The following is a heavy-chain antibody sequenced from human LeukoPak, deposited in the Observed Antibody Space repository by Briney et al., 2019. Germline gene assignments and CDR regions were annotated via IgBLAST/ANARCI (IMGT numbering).Heavy chain of an antibody. CDR3: TRRGVGAAIDY. J-gene: IGHJ4*02. CDR2: IKRKTDGGTT. Sequence: PGGSLRLSCAASGFTFSNAWMSWVRQAPGKGLEWVGRIKRKTDGGTTDYAAPVKGRFTISRDDSKNTAYLQMNSLKTEDTAVYYCTRRGVGAAIDYWGQGTLVTVSS. CDR1: GFTFSNAW. D-gene: IGHD3-16*01. V-gene: IGHV3-15*01.